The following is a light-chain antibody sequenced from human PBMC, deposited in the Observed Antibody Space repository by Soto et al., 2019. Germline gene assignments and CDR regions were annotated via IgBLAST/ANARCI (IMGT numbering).Light chain of an antibody. V-gene: IGKV1-5*01. CDR1: QSISSW. CDR3: QQYSSYSPLT. J-gene: IGKJ4*01. CDR2: DAY. Sequence: DLQMTQSPSTLSASVGDRVTITCRPSQSISSWLAWYQQKPWKAPKLLIYDAYSLEGGTPSRFSGRRSGTEFTLTIASVQPEDFATYYCQQYSSYSPLTFGGGTKVDIK.